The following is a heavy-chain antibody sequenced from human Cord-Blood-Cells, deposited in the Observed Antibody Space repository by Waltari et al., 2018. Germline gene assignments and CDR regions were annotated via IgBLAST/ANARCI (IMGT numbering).Heavy chain of an antibody. J-gene: IGHJ4*02. CDR2: INHSGST. Sequence: QVQLHQWGAGLFKPSETLSLPCAVYGGSFSGYYLRWIRQPPGKGLEWIGEINHSGSTNYNPSLKSRVTISVDTSKNQFSLKLSSVTAADTAVYYCARNYDFWSGYVYYWGQGTLVTVSS. CDR1: GGSFSGYY. CDR3: ARNYDFWSGYVYY. V-gene: IGHV4-34*01. D-gene: IGHD3-3*01.